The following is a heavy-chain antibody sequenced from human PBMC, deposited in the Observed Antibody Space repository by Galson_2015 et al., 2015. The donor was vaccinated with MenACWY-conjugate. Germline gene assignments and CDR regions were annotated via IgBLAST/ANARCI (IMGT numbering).Heavy chain of an antibody. CDR1: GFSVTSHF. D-gene: IGHD2-21*01. CDR2: LYDDGTS. Sequence: SLRLSCAASGFSVTSHFMGWVRQAPGKGLEWVALLYDDGTSRYADSVKGRFTISRDTLRCSLSLQMHGLRAEDTAMYFCAKIVRHPVGPYFDSWGQGTLVLVSS. V-gene: IGHV3-53*01. J-gene: IGHJ4*02. CDR3: AKIVRHPVGPYFDS.